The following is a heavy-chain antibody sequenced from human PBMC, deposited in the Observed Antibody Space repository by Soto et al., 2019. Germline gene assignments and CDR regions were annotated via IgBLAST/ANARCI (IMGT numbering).Heavy chain of an antibody. D-gene: IGHD3-16*01. CDR2: VYIGGNT. CDR3: AGSVGGGFDY. CDR1: GFTVSSNY. J-gene: IGHJ4*02. V-gene: IGHV3-66*01. Sequence: EVQLVESGGGLVQPGGSLRLSCAASGFTVSSNYMSWVRQAPGKGLEWVSVVYIGGNTYYAESVEDRFTISRDNFQNRRYLKMNSLRAGDTAVYYWAGSVGGGFDYWGQGTLVTVSS.